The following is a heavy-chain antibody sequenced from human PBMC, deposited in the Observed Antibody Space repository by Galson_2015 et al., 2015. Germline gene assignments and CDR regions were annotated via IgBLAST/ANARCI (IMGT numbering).Heavy chain of an antibody. CDR3: ARSVSIVGATLVYALFDY. J-gene: IGHJ4*02. CDR1: RYTFTSYA. Sequence: SVKVSCKASRYTFTSYAMHWVRQAPGQRLEWMGWINAGNGNTKYSQKFQGRVTITRDTSASTAYMELSSLRSEDTAVYYCARSVSIVGATLVYALFDYWGQGTLVTVSS. V-gene: IGHV1-3*01. CDR2: INAGNGNT. D-gene: IGHD1-26*01.